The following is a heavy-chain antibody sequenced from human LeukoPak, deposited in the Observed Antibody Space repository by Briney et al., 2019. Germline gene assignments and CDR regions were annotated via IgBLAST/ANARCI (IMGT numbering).Heavy chain of an antibody. D-gene: IGHD3-22*01. J-gene: IGHJ4*02. CDR3: ARASRSSGYYFGLGYYFDY. Sequence: KPSETLSLTCAVYGGSFSGYYWSWIRQPPGKGLEWIGYIYYSGSTNYNPSLKSRVTISVDTSKNQFSLKLSSVTAADTAVYYCARASRSSGYYFGLGYYFDYWGQGTLVTVSS. CDR1: GGSFSGYY. V-gene: IGHV4-59*01. CDR2: IYYSGST.